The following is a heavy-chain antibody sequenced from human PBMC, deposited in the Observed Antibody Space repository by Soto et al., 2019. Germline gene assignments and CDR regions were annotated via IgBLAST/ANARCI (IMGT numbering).Heavy chain of an antibody. CDR2: TYYRSNWRH. Sequence: QVHLQQSGPGLVKPSQTLSLTCAISGDSVSSNTAAWNWIRSSPSRGLEWLGRTYYRSNWRHDYAVSVKSRITDNPDTSKNHFALQLNSLTPDDTAVYYCARGVAGSGFDLWGQGTLVTVSS. D-gene: IGHD6-19*01. J-gene: IGHJ4*02. CDR3: ARGVAGSGFDL. V-gene: IGHV6-1*01. CDR1: GDSVSSNTAA.